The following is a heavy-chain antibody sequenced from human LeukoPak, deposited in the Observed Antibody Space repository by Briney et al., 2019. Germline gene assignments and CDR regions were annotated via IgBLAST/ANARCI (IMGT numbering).Heavy chain of an antibody. CDR3: ARGSPYCSSTSCYGVYFDY. J-gene: IGHJ4*02. Sequence: GGSLRLSCAASGFIFSSYGMSWVRQAPGKGLEWVSAISGSGGSTYYADSVKGRFTISRDNSKNTLYLQMNSLRAEDTAVYYCARGSPYCSSTSCYGVYFDYWGQGTLVTVSS. CDR2: ISGSGGST. CDR1: GFIFSSYG. D-gene: IGHD2-2*01. V-gene: IGHV3-23*01.